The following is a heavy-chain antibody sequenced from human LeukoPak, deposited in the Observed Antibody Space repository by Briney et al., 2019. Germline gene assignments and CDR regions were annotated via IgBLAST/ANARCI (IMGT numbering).Heavy chain of an antibody. CDR2: TSIDQGIK. CDR1: GFRFTSYD. D-gene: IGHD1-14*01. J-gene: IGHJ4*02. V-gene: IGHV3-30*04. Sequence: GGSLRLSCAASGFRFTSYDIHWVRQAPGKGLEWMAVTSIDQGIKFYTDSVKGRFTISRDNSKNTLYLEMNSLRVDDTAVYFCARDLRTGAPDYFDSWGQGTLVTVSS. CDR3: ARDLRTGAPDYFDS.